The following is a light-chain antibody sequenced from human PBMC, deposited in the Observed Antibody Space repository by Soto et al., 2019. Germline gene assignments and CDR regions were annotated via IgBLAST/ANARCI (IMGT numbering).Light chain of an antibody. CDR1: QSLLQSNGNNH. J-gene: IGKJ5*01. CDR3: LQAAQSPLT. Sequence: DIVLTQSPLSLPVTPGEPASISCRSSQSLLQSNGNNHVDRYLQRPGQSPQLLLYLASSRASGVPDRFSGSGSGTEFSLEISRVEAEDVGVYYCLQAAQSPLTFGQGTRLEIK. CDR2: LAS. V-gene: IGKV2-28*01.